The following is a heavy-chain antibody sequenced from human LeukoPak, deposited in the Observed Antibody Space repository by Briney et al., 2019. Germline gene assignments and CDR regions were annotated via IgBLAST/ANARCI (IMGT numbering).Heavy chain of an antibody. CDR3: ARDRQWLVDY. D-gene: IGHD6-19*01. CDR1: GYTFSGYY. Sequence: ASVKVSCKASGYTFSGYYIHWVRQAPGQGLEWLGRIDPKSGGTSFAHNFQGRVTMTTDTSISTVYMDLSSLRSDDTAVYYCARDRQWLVDYWGQGTLVTVSS. V-gene: IGHV1-2*06. CDR2: IDPKSGGT. J-gene: IGHJ4*02.